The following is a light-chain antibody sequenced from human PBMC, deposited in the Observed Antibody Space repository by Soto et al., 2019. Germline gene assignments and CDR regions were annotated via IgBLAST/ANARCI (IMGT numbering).Light chain of an antibody. CDR2: EVS. CDR1: SRDVGGYNY. J-gene: IGLJ2*01. CDR3: SSYTGSSTLL. Sequence: QSVLTQPASVSGSPGQSITISCTGTSRDVGGYNYVSWYHQHPGKAPKLMIYEVSNRPSGVSNRFSGSKSSKTASLTISGLQAEDEGDYYCSSYTGSSTLLFGGGTKVTVL. V-gene: IGLV2-14*01.